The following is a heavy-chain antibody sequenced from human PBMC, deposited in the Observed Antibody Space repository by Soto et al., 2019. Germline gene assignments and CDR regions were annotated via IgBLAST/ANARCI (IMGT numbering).Heavy chain of an antibody. CDR3: ARHPTDYYGSGSYIPGWFDP. CDR2: IYYSGST. V-gene: IGHV4-39*01. CDR1: GGSISSSSYY. Sequence: SETLSLTCTVSGGSISSSSYYWGWIRQPPGKGLEWIGSIYYSGSTYYNPSLKSRVTISVDTSKNQFSLKLSSVTAADTAVYYCARHPTDYYGSGSYIPGWFDPWGQGTLVTVS. D-gene: IGHD3-10*01. J-gene: IGHJ5*02.